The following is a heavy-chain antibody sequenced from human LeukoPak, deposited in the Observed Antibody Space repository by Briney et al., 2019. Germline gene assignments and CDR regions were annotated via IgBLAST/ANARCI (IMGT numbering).Heavy chain of an antibody. CDR2: ISAYNGNT. CDR1: GYTFTSYG. V-gene: IGHV1-18*01. Sequence: GASVKVSCKASGYTFTSYGISWVRQAPGQGLEWMGWISAYNGNTNYAQKLQSRVTMTTDTSTSTAYMELRSLRSDDTAVYYCARRGVLRYFDWLENYYFDYWGQGTLVTVSS. CDR3: ARRGVLRYFDWLENYYFDY. D-gene: IGHD3-9*01. J-gene: IGHJ4*02.